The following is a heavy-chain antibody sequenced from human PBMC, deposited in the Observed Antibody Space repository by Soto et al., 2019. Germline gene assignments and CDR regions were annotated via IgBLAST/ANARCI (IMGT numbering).Heavy chain of an antibody. CDR1: GGSISSGGDY. V-gene: IGHV4-31*03. CDR2: IYYSGST. CDR3: TRGRGEAGVLT. J-gene: IGHJ5*02. Sequence: QVQLQESGPGLVKPSQTLSLTCTVSGGSISSGGDYWSWIRQHPGKGLEWIGYIYYSGSTYYNPSLKSRVTISVDTSKNQFSLKLSSVTAADTAVYYCTRGRGEAGVLTWGQGTLVTVSS. D-gene: IGHD3-9*01.